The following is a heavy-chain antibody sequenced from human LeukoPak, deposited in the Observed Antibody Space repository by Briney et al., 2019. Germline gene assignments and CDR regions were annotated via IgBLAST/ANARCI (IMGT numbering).Heavy chain of an antibody. V-gene: IGHV3-53*01. CDR3: ARRAGAYTHPYDY. CDR1: GFTVSSNS. Sequence: SGRSLRLSCTVSGFTVSSNSMSWVRQAPGKGLEWVSFIYSAGSTHYSGSVKGRFTISIDNSKNTLYLQMNSLRAEDTAVYYCARRAGAYTHPYDYWGQGTLVTVSP. D-gene: IGHD3-16*01. J-gene: IGHJ4*02. CDR2: IYSAGST.